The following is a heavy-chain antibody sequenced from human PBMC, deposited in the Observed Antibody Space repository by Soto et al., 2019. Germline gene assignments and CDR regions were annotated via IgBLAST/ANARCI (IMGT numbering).Heavy chain of an antibody. Sequence: GSLRPWFAASGFTFSSYAMSWVRQAPGKGLEWVSAISGSGGSTYYADSVKGRFTISRDNSKNTLYLQMNSLRAEDTAVYYCANFRPPYDSSGCPDYWGQGTLVTVSS. J-gene: IGHJ4*02. CDR2: ISGSGGST. V-gene: IGHV3-23*01. CDR1: GFTFSSYA. CDR3: ANFRPPYDSSGCPDY. D-gene: IGHD3-22*01.